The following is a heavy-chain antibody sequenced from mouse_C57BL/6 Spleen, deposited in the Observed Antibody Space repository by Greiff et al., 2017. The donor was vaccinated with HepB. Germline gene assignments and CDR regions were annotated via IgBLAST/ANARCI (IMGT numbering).Heavy chain of an antibody. CDR2: ISYDGSN. D-gene: IGHD2-3*01. V-gene: IGHV3-6*01. CDR1: GYSITSGYY. CDR3: AREGPDGYYGY. J-gene: IGHJ2*01. Sequence: VQLKESGPGLVKPSQSLSLTCSVTGYSITSGYYWNWIRQFPGNKLEWMGYISYDGSNNYNPSLKNRISITRDTSKNQFFLKLNSVTTEDTATYYCAREGPDGYYGYWGQGTTLTVSS.